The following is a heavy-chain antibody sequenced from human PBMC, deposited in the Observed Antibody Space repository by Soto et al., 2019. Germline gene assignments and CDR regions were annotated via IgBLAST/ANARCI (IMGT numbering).Heavy chain of an antibody. CDR2: ISAYNGNT. CDR3: ARELGYYYDSSGPRYYYGMDV. CDR1: GYTFTSYG. V-gene: IGHV1-18*01. Sequence: GASVKVSCKASGYTFTSYGISWVRQAPGQGLEWMGWISAYNGNTNYAQKLQGRVTMTTDTSTSTAYMELRSLRSDDTAVYYCARELGYYYDSSGPRYYYGMDVWGQGTTVTVSS. J-gene: IGHJ6*02. D-gene: IGHD3-22*01.